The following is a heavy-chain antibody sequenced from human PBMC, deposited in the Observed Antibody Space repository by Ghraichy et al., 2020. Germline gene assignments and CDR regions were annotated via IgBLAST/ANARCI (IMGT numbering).Heavy chain of an antibody. CDR2: INPNSGGK. Sequence: ASVKVSCKASGYTFTGYYMHWVRQAPGQGLEWMGRINPNSGGKNYAQKFQGRVTMTRDTSISTAYMELSRLRSDDTAVYYCARDKCSSTSCYTGLGWFDPWGQGNLVTVSS. V-gene: IGHV1-2*06. J-gene: IGHJ5*02. CDR1: GYTFTGYY. D-gene: IGHD2-2*02. CDR3: ARDKCSSTSCYTGLGWFDP.